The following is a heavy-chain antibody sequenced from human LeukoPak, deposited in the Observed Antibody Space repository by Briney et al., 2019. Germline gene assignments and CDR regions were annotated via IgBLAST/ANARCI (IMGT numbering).Heavy chain of an antibody. CDR2: IKQDGSEK. Sequence: PGGSLRLSCAASGFTFSSYWMSWVRQAPGKGLEWVANIKQDGSEKYYVDSVKGRFTISRDNAKNSLYLQMNSLRAEDTAVYYCARAPTYYYGSGSYGGNWFDPWGQGTLVTVSS. J-gene: IGHJ5*02. CDR1: GFTFSSYW. CDR3: ARAPTYYYGSGSYGGNWFDP. D-gene: IGHD3-10*01. V-gene: IGHV3-7*01.